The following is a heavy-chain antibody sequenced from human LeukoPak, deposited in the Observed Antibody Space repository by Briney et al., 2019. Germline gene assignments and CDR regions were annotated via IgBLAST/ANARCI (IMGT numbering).Heavy chain of an antibody. V-gene: IGHV4-34*01. D-gene: IGHD1-26*01. J-gene: IGHJ4*02. CDR1: GGSFSGYY. Sequence: PSETLSLTCAVYGGSFSGYYWSWIRQPPGKGLEWIGEINHSGCTNYNPSLKSRVTISVDTSKNQFSLKLSSVTAADTAVYYCARLRSPGDFDYWGQGTLVTVSS. CDR3: ARLRSPGDFDY. CDR2: INHSGCT.